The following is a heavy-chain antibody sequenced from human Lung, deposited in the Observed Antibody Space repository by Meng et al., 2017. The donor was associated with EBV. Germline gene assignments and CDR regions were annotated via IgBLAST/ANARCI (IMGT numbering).Heavy chain of an antibody. CDR3: ARGGYGSGSYVFDI. CDR2: IYHSGSA. CDR1: GGSISSSNW. J-gene: IGHJ3*02. V-gene: IGHV4-4*03. Sequence: QVVLPVRGRGVGKPPGALSLTCAFSGGSISSSNWWSWVRQPPGKGLEWIAEIYHSGSANYNPSLRSRVTISLDKSDNQFFLTLSSVTAADTAVYYCARGGYGSGSYVFDIWGQGTVVTVSS. D-gene: IGHD3-10*01.